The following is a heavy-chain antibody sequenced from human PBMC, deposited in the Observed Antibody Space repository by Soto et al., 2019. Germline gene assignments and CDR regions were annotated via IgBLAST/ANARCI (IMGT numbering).Heavy chain of an antibody. D-gene: IGHD3-3*01. J-gene: IGHJ6*02. CDR1: GFTFSSYA. CDR3: AREYDFWSGYYQPPYTTYYYYGMDV. Sequence: PGGSLRLSCAASGFTFSSYAMSWVRQAPGKGLEWVSAISGDGSSTYYADSVKGRFTISRDNSKNTLYLQMNSLRAEDTAVYYCAREYDFWSGYYQPPYTTYYYYGMDVXGQGTTVTVSS. CDR2: ISGDGSST. V-gene: IGHV3-23*01.